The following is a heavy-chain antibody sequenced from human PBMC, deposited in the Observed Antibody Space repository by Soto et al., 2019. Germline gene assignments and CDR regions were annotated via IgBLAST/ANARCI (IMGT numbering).Heavy chain of an antibody. D-gene: IGHD6-19*01. CDR3: ARDHGIAVAGRRGNWLDP. V-gene: IGHV1-3*01. CDR1: GYTFTSYA. CDR2: INAGNGNT. J-gene: IGHJ5*02. Sequence: ASVKVSCKASGYTFTSYAMHWVRQAPGQRLEWMGWINAGNGNTKYSQKFQGRVTITRDTSASTAYMELSSLRSEDTAVYYCARDHGIAVAGRRGNWLDPWGQGTLVTVSS.